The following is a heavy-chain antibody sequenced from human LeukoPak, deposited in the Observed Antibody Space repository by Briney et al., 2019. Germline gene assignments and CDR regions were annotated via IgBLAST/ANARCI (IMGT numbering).Heavy chain of an antibody. V-gene: IGHV4-34*01. D-gene: IGHD3-10*01. Sequence: SETLSLTCAVYGGSFSGYYWSWIRQPPGKGLEWIGEINHSGSTNYNPSLKSRVTISVDTSKNQFSLKLSSVTAADTAVYYCARAFPGLWFRYFDLWGRGTLVTVSS. J-gene: IGHJ2*01. CDR2: INHSGST. CDR1: GGSFSGYY. CDR3: ARAFPGLWFRYFDL.